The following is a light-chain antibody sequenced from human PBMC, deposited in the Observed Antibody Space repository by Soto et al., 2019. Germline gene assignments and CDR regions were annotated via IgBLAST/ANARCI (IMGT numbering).Light chain of an antibody. CDR1: ESVRTY. J-gene: IGKJ1*01. V-gene: IGKV3-20*01. Sequence: VVSQSPATLSVSQGESATLSCRASESVRTYLAWYQQKPGQAPRLLIYGASSRATGIPDRFSGSGSGTDFTLTISRLEPEDFAVYYCQQYGCSPWTFGQGTKVDIK. CDR3: QQYGCSPWT. CDR2: GAS.